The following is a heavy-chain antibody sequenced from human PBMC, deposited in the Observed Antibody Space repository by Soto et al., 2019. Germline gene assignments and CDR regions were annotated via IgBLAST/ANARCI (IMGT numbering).Heavy chain of an antibody. J-gene: IGHJ6*02. V-gene: IGHV4-34*01. CDR1: GASISGYY. CDR2: LNHSGST. Sequence: SETLSLTCTVSGASISGYYWNWIRQPPGKGLEWIGELNHSGSTKYNPSLKSRVSISVDTSKNQFSLRLNSVTAADTAVYYCARDKNYYYYGMDVWGQGTTVTVSS. CDR3: ARDKNYYYYGMDV.